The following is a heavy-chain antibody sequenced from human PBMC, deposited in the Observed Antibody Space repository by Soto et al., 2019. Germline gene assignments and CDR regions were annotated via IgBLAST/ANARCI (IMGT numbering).Heavy chain of an antibody. V-gene: IGHV1-69*01. J-gene: IGHJ5*02. D-gene: IGHD2-15*01. CDR2: IIPMLDIV. CDR1: GGSFRNFE. CDR3: ALEGGQGWFDP. Sequence: SVKVSCKASGGSFRNFEISWVRQAPGKGLEWVGGIIPMLDIVHYAQKFQGRVAITAEESTSTAYMELSSLSSEDTAVYYCALEGGQGWFDPWGQGSLVTVSS.